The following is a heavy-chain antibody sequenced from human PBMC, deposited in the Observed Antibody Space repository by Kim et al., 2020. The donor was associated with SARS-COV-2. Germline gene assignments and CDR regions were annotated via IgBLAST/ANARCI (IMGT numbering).Heavy chain of an antibody. J-gene: IGHJ4*02. D-gene: IGHD3-16*01. V-gene: IGHV3-15*01. CDR3: TAPGGRPPV. CDR1: GFTFNYAW. Sequence: GGSLRLSCAASGFTFNYAWMSWVRQAPGKGLEWLGRIKSIPDGGPTDYAAPVKGRFTITRDDSKNTLYLQMNSRKTEDTAVYYCTAPGGRPPVWGQGTLVTVSS. CDR2: IKSIPDGGPT.